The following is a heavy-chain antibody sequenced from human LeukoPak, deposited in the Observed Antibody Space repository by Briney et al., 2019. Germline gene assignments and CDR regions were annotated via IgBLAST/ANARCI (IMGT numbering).Heavy chain of an antibody. D-gene: IGHD1-26*01. Sequence: SETLSLTCTVSGGSISSSSYYWGWIRQPPGKGLEWIGNIYYNGSTYYNPSLKSRVTISVDTSKNQFSLNLSSVTAADTAVYYCASGVGATDDWGQGTLVTVSS. CDR2: IYYNGST. V-gene: IGHV4-39*07. CDR1: GGSISSSSYY. CDR3: ASGVGATDD. J-gene: IGHJ4*02.